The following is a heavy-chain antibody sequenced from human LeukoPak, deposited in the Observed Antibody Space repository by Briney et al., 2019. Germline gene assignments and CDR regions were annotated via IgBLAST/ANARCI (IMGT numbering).Heavy chain of an antibody. J-gene: IGHJ6*02. CDR1: GGSFSGYY. CDR2: INHSGST. Sequence: SETLSLTCAVYGGSFSGYYWSWIRQPPGKGLEWIGEINHSGSTNYNPSLKSRVTISVDTSKNQFSLKLSSVTAADTAVYYCARGLGSGLYYYCGMDVWGQGTTVTVSS. CDR3: ARGLGSGLYYYCGMDV. V-gene: IGHV4-34*01. D-gene: IGHD1-26*01.